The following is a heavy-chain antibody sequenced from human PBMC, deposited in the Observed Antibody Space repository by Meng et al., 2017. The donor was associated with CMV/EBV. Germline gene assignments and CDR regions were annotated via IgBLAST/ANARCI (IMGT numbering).Heavy chain of an antibody. CDR2: INPNSGGT. Sequence: KASGYTCTGYYMHWVRQAPGQGLEWMGWINPNSGGTNYAQKFQGRVTMTRDTSTSTAYMALSRLRSDDTAVYYCARTRRVVVTNWFDPWGQGTLVTVSS. J-gene: IGHJ5*02. CDR3: ARTRRVVVTNWFDP. CDR1: GYTCTGYY. V-gene: IGHV1-2*02. D-gene: IGHD2-21*02.